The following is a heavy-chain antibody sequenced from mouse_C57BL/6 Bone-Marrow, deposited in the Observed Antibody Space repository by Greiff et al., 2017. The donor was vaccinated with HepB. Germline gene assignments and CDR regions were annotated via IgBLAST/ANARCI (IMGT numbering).Heavy chain of an antibody. CDR2: IYPRSGNT. D-gene: IGHD3-2*02. Sequence: QVQLKESGAELARPGASVKLSCKASGYTFTSYGISWVKQRTGQGLEWIGEIYPRSGNTYYNEKFKGKATLTADKSSSTAYMELRSLTSEDSAVYFCARWGSRYPLCVHWGQGTLVTVSA. V-gene: IGHV1-81*01. CDR1: GYTFTSYG. J-gene: IGHJ3*01. CDR3: ARWGSRYPLCVH.